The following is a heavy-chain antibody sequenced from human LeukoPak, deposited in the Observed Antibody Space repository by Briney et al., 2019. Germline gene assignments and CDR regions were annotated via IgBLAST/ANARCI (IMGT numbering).Heavy chain of an antibody. CDR3: ARDPSGGYERYYFDY. Sequence: PGGSLRLSCAASGFTFSSYEMNWVRQAPGKGLEWVSYISSGRTIYYADSVKGRFTISRDNAKNSLYLQMNSLRAEDTAVYYCARDPSGGYERYYFDYWGQGTLVTVSS. J-gene: IGHJ4*02. CDR2: ISSGRTI. D-gene: IGHD6-13*01. CDR1: GFTFSSYE. V-gene: IGHV3-48*03.